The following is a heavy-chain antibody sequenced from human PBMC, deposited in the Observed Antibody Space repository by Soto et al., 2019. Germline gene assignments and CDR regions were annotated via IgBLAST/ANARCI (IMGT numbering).Heavy chain of an antibody. D-gene: IGHD3-9*01. CDR1: GGSISSSSYY. V-gene: IGHV4-39*01. CDR2: IYYSGST. Sequence: SETLSLTCTFSGGSISSSSYYLGWIRQPPGKGLEWIGSIYYSGSTYYNPSLKSRVTISVDTSKNQFSLKLSSVTAADTAVYYCASVLRGDFEWLLEYNWFDPWGQGTLVTVSS. J-gene: IGHJ5*02. CDR3: ASVLRGDFEWLLEYNWFDP.